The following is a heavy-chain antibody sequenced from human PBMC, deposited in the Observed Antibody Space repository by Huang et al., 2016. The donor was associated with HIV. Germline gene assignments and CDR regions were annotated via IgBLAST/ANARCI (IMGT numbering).Heavy chain of an antibody. V-gene: IGHV4-39*01. Sequence: QLQLQESGPGQVKPSETLSLTCTVSGDFISSTNYYWGWIRQSPGKGLEWVGSVYKSGSTNYNPALKSRVTLSVDTSRNQFSRSVNSVTAADTAVYYCASQHIGAAATWFWGRGTQVAVSS. D-gene: IGHD6-13*01. CDR3: ASQHIGAAATWF. J-gene: IGHJ4*02. CDR1: GDFISSTNYY. CDR2: VYKSGST.